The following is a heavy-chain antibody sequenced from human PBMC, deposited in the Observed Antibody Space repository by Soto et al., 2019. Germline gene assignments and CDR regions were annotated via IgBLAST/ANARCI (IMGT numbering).Heavy chain of an antibody. CDR2: INPNSGGT. V-gene: IGHV1-2*04. CDR1: GYTFTGYY. Sequence: ASVKVSCKASGYTFTGYYMHWVRQAPGQGLEWMGWINPNSGGTNYAQKFQGWVNMTRDTSISTAYMELSRLRSDDTAVYYCGRVSGGYGSGSYYDVDHYYYMDVWGKGTTVTVSS. J-gene: IGHJ6*03. CDR3: GRVSGGYGSGSYYDVDHYYYMDV. D-gene: IGHD3-10*01.